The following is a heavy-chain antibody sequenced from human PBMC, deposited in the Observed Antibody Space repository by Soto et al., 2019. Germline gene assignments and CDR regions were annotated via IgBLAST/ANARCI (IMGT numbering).Heavy chain of an antibody. V-gene: IGHV3-30*18. J-gene: IGHJ4*02. D-gene: IGHD2-21*02. CDR3: TKDRSPGCGGDCPFDY. CDR1: GFTFSNHG. CDR2: ISHDGRED. Sequence: QVQLVESGGGVVQPGRSLRLSCAASGFTFSNHGMHWVRQAPGKGLEWVSVISHDGREDYYAESVRGRFTISRDNSKNTLYLQRNSLRPEDTAVYYCTKDRSPGCGGDCPFDYWGQGSLVSVSS.